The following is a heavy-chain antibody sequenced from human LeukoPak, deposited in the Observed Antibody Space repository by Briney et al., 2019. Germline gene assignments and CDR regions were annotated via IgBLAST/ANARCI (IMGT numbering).Heavy chain of an antibody. CDR1: GGSISSYY. Sequence: PSETLSLTCTVSGGSISSYYWSWIRQPPGKGLEWIGYIYYSGSTNYNPSLKSRVTISVDTSKNQFSLKLSSVTAADTAVYYCFSYYYYYYGMDVWGQGTTVTVSS. CDR3: FSYYYYYYGMDV. CDR2: IYYSGST. D-gene: IGHD2-2*01. J-gene: IGHJ6*02. V-gene: IGHV4-59*08.